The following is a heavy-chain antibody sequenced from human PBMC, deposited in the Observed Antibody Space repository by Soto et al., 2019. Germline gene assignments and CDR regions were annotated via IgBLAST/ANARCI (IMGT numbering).Heavy chain of an antibody. D-gene: IGHD6-6*01. V-gene: IGHV1-69*01. CDR1: GYTFSNFA. CDR3: ARDLPVAARPPRRAASGMDV. Sequence: SVKVCCKASGYTFSNFAINWVRKAPGQGLEWMGGIIPIFGTANYAQKFQGRVTITADESTSTAYMELSSLRSEDTAVYYCARDLPVAARPPRRAASGMDVWGQGTTVTVSS. J-gene: IGHJ6*02. CDR2: IIPIFGTA.